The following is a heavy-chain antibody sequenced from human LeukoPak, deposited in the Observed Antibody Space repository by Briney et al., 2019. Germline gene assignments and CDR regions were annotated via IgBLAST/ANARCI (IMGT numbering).Heavy chain of an antibody. V-gene: IGHV3-30*02. CDR1: GFIFSSYG. CDR3: AKVGAYYYDSREENWFDP. CDR2: IRYDGSNK. D-gene: IGHD3-22*01. Sequence: GGSLRLSCAASGFIFSSYGMHWVRQAPGKGLEWVAFIRYDGSNKYYADSVKGRFTISRDNSKNTLYLQMNSLRAEDTAVYYCAKVGAYYYDSREENWFDPWGQGTLVTVSS. J-gene: IGHJ5*02.